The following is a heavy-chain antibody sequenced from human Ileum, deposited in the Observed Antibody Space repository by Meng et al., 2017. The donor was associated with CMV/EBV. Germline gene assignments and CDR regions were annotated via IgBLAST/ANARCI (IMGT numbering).Heavy chain of an antibody. D-gene: IGHD5-18*01. CDR1: GYTFTGHY. CDR3: ARVRQLWPEDYFDY. V-gene: IGHV1-2*02. J-gene: IGHJ4*02. Sequence: ASVKVSCKASGYTFTGHYIHWVRQAPGQGLEWMGWINPNSGGTNYAQKFQGRVTMTRDTSISTAYMELSRLRSDDTAVYYCARVRQLWPEDYFDYWGQGTLVTVSS. CDR2: INPNSGGT.